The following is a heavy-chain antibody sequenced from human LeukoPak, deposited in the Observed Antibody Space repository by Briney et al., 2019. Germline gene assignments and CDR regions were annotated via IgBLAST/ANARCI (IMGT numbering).Heavy chain of an antibody. CDR1: GFTFSDYY. Sequence: GGSLSLSCAASGFTFSDYYMSWIRQAPGKGLEWVSYISNSGSTIYYADSVKGRFTISRDNAKNTLYLQMNSLRAEDTAVYYCAKDRQGQWLADFDYWGQGTLVTVSS. CDR3: AKDRQGQWLADFDY. CDR2: ISNSGSTI. V-gene: IGHV3-11*04. J-gene: IGHJ4*02. D-gene: IGHD6-19*01.